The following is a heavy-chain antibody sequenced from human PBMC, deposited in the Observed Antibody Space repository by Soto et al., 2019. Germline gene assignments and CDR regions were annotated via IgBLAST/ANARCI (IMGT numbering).Heavy chain of an antibody. V-gene: IGHV3-53*01. CDR2: IYSGGST. CDR3: AKSGGNGWFADAFDV. D-gene: IGHD6-19*01. Sequence: HPGGSLRLSCAGSGFIVSSYYMSWVRQAPGKGLEWISVIYSGGSTYYADSVKGRFTISRDNSENTLYLQLNSLRAEDTAVYYCAKSGGNGWFADAFDVWSQGTTVPVSS. CDR1: GFIVSSYY. J-gene: IGHJ3*01.